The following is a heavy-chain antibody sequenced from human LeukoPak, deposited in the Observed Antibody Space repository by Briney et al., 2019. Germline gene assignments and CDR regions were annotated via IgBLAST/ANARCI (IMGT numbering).Heavy chain of an antibody. Sequence: SETLSLTCTVSGGSISSSSYYWGWIRQPPGKGLEWIGSIYYSGSTYYNPSLKSRVTISVDTSKNQFSLKLSSVTAADTAVYYCARHSYCSGGSCHPPGVHYGMGVWGQGTTVTVSS. D-gene: IGHD2-15*01. V-gene: IGHV4-39*01. CDR2: IYYSGST. CDR1: GGSISSSSYY. CDR3: ARHSYCSGGSCHPPGVHYGMGV. J-gene: IGHJ6*02.